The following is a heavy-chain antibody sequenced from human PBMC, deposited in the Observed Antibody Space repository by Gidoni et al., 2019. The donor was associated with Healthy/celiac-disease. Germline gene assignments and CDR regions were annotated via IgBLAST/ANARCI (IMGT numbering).Heavy chain of an antibody. Sequence: QVQLVESGGGVVQPGRSLRLSCAASGFTFSSCGMHWVRQAPGKGLEWVAVIWYDGSNKYYADSVKGRFTIARDNSKNTLYLQMNSLRAEDTAVYYCAREHCGGDCPRSYFDYWGQGTLVTVSS. CDR2: IWYDGSNK. D-gene: IGHD2-21*02. J-gene: IGHJ4*02. V-gene: IGHV3-33*01. CDR1: GFTFSSCG. CDR3: AREHCGGDCPRSYFDY.